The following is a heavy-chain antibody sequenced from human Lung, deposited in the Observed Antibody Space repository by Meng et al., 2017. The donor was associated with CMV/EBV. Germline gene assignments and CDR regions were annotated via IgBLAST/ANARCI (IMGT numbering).Heavy chain of an antibody. V-gene: IGHV3-21*01. J-gene: IGHJ4*02. CDR2: ISTMSTYM. CDR3: TRAGSSYWPSDD. Sequence: GGSLRLXXAASGFTFRNYNMNWIRQAPGKGLEWVSSISTMSTYMKYADSVKGRFTISRDNAKSSLYLQMNSLRAEDTAVYYCTRAGSSYWPSDDWGQGALVTVSS. CDR1: GFTFRNYN. D-gene: IGHD2-15*01.